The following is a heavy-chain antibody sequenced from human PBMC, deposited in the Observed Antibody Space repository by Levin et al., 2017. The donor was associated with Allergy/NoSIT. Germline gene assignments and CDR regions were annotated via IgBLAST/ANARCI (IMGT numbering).Heavy chain of an antibody. Sequence: PGGSLRLSCTVSGGSISSYYWSWIRQPPGKGLEWIGYIYYSGSTNYNPSLKSRVTISVDTSKNQFSLKLSSVTAADTAVYYCARIEGPLYGSGGGPWGQGTLVTVSS. D-gene: IGHD3-10*01. V-gene: IGHV4-59*08. J-gene: IGHJ5*02. CDR2: IYYSGST. CDR3: ARIEGPLYGSGGGP. CDR1: GGSISSYY.